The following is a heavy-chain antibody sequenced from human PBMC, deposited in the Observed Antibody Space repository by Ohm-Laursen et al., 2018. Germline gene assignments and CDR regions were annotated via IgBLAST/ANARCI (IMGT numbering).Heavy chain of an antibody. D-gene: IGHD7-27*01. J-gene: IGHJ6*02. CDR2: MNQDGSEK. CDR3: ARGLGSVDPYGMDV. CDR1: EFTFSNYW. V-gene: IGHV3-7*01. Sequence: GSLRLSCSASEFTFSNYWMSWVRQAPGKGLEWVANMNQDGSEKYYVASVKGRVTISRDNAKKSLYLQMNSLRAEDTAVYYCARGLGSVDPYGMDVWGQGTTVTVSS.